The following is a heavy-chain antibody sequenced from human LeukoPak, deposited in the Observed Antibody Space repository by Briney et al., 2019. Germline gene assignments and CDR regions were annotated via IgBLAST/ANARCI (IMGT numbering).Heavy chain of an antibody. CDR1: GYTFTSYD. CDR2: MNPNSGNT. D-gene: IGHD6-6*01. CDR3: ARTAIAARRLTGEGWFDP. V-gene: IGHV1-8*03. J-gene: IGHJ5*02. Sequence: ASVKVSCKASGYTFTSYDINWVRQATGQGLEWMGWMNPNSGNTGYAQKFQGRVTITRNTSISTAYMELNSLRSEDTAVYYCARTAIAARRLTGEGWFDPWGQGTLVTVSS.